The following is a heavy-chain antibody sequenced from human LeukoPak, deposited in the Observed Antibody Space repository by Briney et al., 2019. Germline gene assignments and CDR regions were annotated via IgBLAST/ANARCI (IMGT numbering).Heavy chain of an antibody. CDR3: ARRTGQLAFVDY. Sequence: SVKVSCKASGGTFSSHAISWVRQAPGQGLEWMGGIIPIFGTANYAQKFQGRVTITADESTSTAYMELSSLRSEDTAVYYCARRTGQLAFVDYWGQGTLVTVSS. J-gene: IGHJ4*02. CDR2: IIPIFGTA. V-gene: IGHV1-69*13. CDR1: GGTFSSHA. D-gene: IGHD6-6*01.